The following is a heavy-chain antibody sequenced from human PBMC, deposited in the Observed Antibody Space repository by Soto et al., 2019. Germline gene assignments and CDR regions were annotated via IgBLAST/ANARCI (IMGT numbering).Heavy chain of an antibody. CDR1: GFTFSDYA. CDR3: AKRKYCPSTTFFDY. D-gene: IGHD2-2*01. CDR2: IAYDGTNE. Sequence: GGSLRLSCASSGFTFSDYAMHLVRQAPGKGLEYVAVIAYDGTNENYVDSVQGRFTISRDNSQKTVFLQMNNLRAEDTAVYYWAKRKYCPSTTFFDYWGRGTLVPVSS. J-gene: IGHJ4*02. V-gene: IGHV3-30*18.